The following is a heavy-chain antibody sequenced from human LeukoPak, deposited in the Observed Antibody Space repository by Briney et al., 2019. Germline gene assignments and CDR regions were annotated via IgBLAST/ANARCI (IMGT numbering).Heavy chain of an antibody. CDR2: FQPPAKGLGSSFASGST. D-gene: IGHD2-15*01. V-gene: IGHV4-30-4*01. CDR3: VGSDFSTPYALAV. J-gene: IGHJ3*01. Sequence: PSETLSLTCSVSGGSISSGDCYWGWIRQPPGKGLEWIGYFQPPAKGLGSSFASGSTYYNPSLSSRVTISVDTSRNQFSLRQNSVTAADTAVYFCVGSDFSTPYALAVWGQGTMVAVSS. CDR1: GGSISSGDCY.